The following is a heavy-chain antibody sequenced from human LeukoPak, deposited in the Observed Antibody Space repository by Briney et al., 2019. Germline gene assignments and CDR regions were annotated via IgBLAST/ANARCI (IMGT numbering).Heavy chain of an antibody. CDR2: IYYSGGT. Sequence: SETLSLTCTVSGGSIRSGRYYWSWIRQHPGKGLEWIGYIYYSGGTYYNPSLKSRVTISVDTSKNQFSLKLSSVTAADTAVYYCARASSHYDYWGQGTLVTVSS. CDR1: GGSIRSGRYY. V-gene: IGHV4-31*03. CDR3: ARASSHYDY. J-gene: IGHJ4*02. D-gene: IGHD6-13*01.